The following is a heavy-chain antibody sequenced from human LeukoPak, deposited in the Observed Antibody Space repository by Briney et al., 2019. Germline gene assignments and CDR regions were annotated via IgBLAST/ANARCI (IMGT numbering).Heavy chain of an antibody. CDR1: GFTFSSYS. CDR3: ARVGILEWLLYHAYYYYYMDV. Sequence: GGSLRLSCAAPGFTFSSYSMNWVRQAPGKGLEWVSSISSSSSYIYYADSVKGRFTISRDNAKNSLYLQMNSLRAEDTAVYYCARVGILEWLLYHAYYYYYMDVWGKGTTVTVSS. J-gene: IGHJ6*03. V-gene: IGHV3-21*01. CDR2: ISSSSSYI. D-gene: IGHD3-3*01.